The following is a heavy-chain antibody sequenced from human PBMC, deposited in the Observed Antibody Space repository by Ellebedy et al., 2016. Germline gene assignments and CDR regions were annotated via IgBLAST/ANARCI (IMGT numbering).Heavy chain of an antibody. V-gene: IGHV3-20*04. D-gene: IGHD4-17*01. J-gene: IGHJ4*02. CDR2: INWNGDTT. Sequence: GESLKISXVASGFTFDDYGMSWVRQVPGKGLEWVSGINWNGDTTGYGDSVKGRFSISRDNAKNSLDLQMNTLRVEDTALYYCARGRGPDYGDYLDYWGQGTLVTVSS. CDR1: GFTFDDYG. CDR3: ARGRGPDYGDYLDY.